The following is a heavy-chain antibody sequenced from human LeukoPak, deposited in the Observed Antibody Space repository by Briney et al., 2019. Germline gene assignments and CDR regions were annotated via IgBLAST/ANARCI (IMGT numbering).Heavy chain of an antibody. J-gene: IGHJ4*02. CDR1: GFTFSSYE. D-gene: IGHD3-10*01. CDR3: ARAYPELLWFGEQDYYFDY. Sequence: GGSLRLSCAASGFTFSSYEMNWVRQAPGKGLEWVSYISSSGSTIYYADSVKGRFTISRDNAKNSLYLQMNSLRAEDTAVYYYARAYPELLWFGEQDYYFDYWGQGTLVTVSS. V-gene: IGHV3-48*03. CDR2: ISSSGSTI.